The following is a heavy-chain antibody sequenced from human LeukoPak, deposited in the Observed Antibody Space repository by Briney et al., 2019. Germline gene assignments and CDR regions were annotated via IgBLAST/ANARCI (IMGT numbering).Heavy chain of an antibody. Sequence: PSETLSLTCTVSGGSISSGDYYWSWIRQPPGKGLEWIGYIYYSGSTYYNPSLKSRVTISVDTSKNQFSLKLSSVTAADTAVYYCARGPGQLLVGYYYYYMDVWGKGTTVTVSS. CDR1: GGSISSGDYY. CDR2: IYYSGST. D-gene: IGHD2-2*01. CDR3: ARGPGQLLVGYYYYYMDV. V-gene: IGHV4-30-4*08. J-gene: IGHJ6*03.